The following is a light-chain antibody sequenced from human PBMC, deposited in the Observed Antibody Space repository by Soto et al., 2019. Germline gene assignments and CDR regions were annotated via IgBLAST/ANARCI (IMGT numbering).Light chain of an antibody. CDR3: QQYSSWPNT. CDR2: GAS. CDR1: QSVNVN. V-gene: IGKV3-15*01. Sequence: EIVLTQSQATLSVSPGERATLSCRASQSVNVNLAWYRQKPGQAPGLLIYGASVRATGIPARFSGSGSGTEFTLSISSLQSEDFGVYFCQQYSSWPNTFGQGTKLEIK. J-gene: IGKJ2*01.